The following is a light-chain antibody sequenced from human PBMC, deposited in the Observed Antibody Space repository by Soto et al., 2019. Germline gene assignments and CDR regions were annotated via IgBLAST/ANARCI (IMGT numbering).Light chain of an antibody. V-gene: IGKV1-5*01. CDR2: DAS. CDR1: QSISSW. Sequence: DIQMTQSPSTLSASVGDRVTITCRASQSISSWLAWYQQKPGKAPKPLIYDASSLESGVPSRFSGSGSGTEFTLTISSLQPDDFATYYCQQYNSYSEAFGQGTKVELK. J-gene: IGKJ1*01. CDR3: QQYNSYSEA.